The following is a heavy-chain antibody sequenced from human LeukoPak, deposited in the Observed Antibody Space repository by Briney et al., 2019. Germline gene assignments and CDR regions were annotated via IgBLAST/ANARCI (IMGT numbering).Heavy chain of an antibody. J-gene: IGHJ4*02. CDR1: GFTFSSYA. D-gene: IGHD1-26*01. CDR2: ISGSGGST. V-gene: IGHV3-23*01. CDR3: AKMEVGATNYFDY. Sequence: TGGSLRLSCAASGFTFSSYAMSWVRQAPGKGLEWVSAISGSGGSTYYADSVKGRFTISRDNSKNTLYLQMNSLRAEDTAVYYCAKMEVGATNYFDYWGQGTLVTVSS.